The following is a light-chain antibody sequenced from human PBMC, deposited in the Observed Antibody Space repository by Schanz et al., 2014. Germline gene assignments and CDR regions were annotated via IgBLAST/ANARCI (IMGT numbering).Light chain of an antibody. CDR3: ATWDDGLTARV. CDR1: SSDVGGYNS. CDR2: DVS. J-gene: IGLJ3*02. V-gene: IGLV2-11*01. Sequence: QSALTQPRSVSGSPGQSVTISCTGTSSDVGGYNSVSWFQQHPGRAPTLMIYDVSKRPSGVPDRFSNSKSGTSASLAIIGLQSEDEADYYCATWDDGLTARVFGGGTKLTVL.